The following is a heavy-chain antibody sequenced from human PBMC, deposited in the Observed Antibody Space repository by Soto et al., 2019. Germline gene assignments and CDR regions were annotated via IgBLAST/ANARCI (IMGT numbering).Heavy chain of an antibody. CDR1: GGSFSGYY. CDR3: ARGYGDYVVPSARALFDY. CDR2: INHSGST. D-gene: IGHD4-17*01. Sequence: QVQLQQWGAGLLKPSETLSLTCAVYGGSFSGYYWSWIRQPPGKGLEWIGEINHSGSTNYNPSLKSRVTISVDTSKNQFSLKLSSVTAADTAVYYCARGYGDYVVPSARALFDYWGQGTLVTVSS. J-gene: IGHJ4*02. V-gene: IGHV4-34*01.